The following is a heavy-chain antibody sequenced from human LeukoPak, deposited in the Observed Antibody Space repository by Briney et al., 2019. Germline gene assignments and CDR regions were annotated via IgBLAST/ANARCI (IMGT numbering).Heavy chain of an antibody. CDR3: ARGDYGTYGYFDY. J-gene: IGHJ4*02. CDR2: IPSSGSTR. V-gene: IGHV3-48*03. Sequence: LPGGSLRLSCAASGFIFSGYEMNWVRQAPGKGLEWVSYIPSSGSTRNYADSVKGRFTISRDNAKNSLYPQMNSLRAEDTAVYYCARGDYGTYGYFDYWGQGTLVTVSS. CDR1: GFIFSGYE. D-gene: IGHD3-10*01.